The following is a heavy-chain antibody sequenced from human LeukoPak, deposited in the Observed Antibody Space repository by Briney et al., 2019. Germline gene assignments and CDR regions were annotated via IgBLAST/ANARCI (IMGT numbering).Heavy chain of an antibody. D-gene: IGHD3-10*01. J-gene: IGHJ6*03. V-gene: IGHV3-21*01. CDR3: ARDSRFGEFLHYYYMDV. Sequence: GGSLRLSCAASGFTVSSNYMNWVRQAPGKGLEWVSSISSSSSYIYYADSVKGRFTISRDNAKNSLYLQMNSLRAEDTAVYYCARDSRFGEFLHYYYMDVWGKGTTVTISS. CDR2: ISSSSSYI. CDR1: GFTVSSNY.